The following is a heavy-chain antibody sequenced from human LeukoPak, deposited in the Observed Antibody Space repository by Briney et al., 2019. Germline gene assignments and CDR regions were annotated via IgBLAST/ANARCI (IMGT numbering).Heavy chain of an antibody. CDR2: IVPMIGTA. D-gene: IGHD3-16*01. CDR3: ARDGADHYMDV. CDR1: GGTFRSYA. Sequence: XXKVSCKASGGTFRSYAISWVRQAPGQGLEWMGRIVPMIGTANYAQKFEGRVTITTDESTSTAYMELSSLRSEDTAVYYCARDGADHYMDVWGKGTTVTVSS. J-gene: IGHJ6*03. V-gene: IGHV1-69*05.